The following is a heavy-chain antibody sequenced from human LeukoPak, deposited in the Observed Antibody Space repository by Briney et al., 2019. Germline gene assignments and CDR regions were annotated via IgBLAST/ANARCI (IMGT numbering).Heavy chain of an antibody. Sequence: GRSLRLSCAASGFTFDDYAMHWVRQAPGKGLEWVSGISWNSGSIGYADSVKGRFTISRDNAKNSLYLQMNSLRAEDTALYYCAKDILAAAGLYYFDYWGQGTLVTVSS. D-gene: IGHD6-13*01. CDR1: GFTFDDYA. J-gene: IGHJ4*02. CDR3: AKDILAAAGLYYFDY. V-gene: IGHV3-9*01. CDR2: ISWNSGSI.